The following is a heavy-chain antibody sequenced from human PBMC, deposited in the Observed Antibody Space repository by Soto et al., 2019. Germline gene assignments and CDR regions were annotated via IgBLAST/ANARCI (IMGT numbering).Heavy chain of an antibody. J-gene: IGHJ6*02. D-gene: IGHD3-16*01. CDR1: GGSISSGGYY. V-gene: IGHV4-31*03. CDR2: IYYSGST. Sequence: QVQLQESGPGLVKPSQTLSLTCTVSGGSISSGGYYWSWIRQHPGKGLEWIGYIYYSGSTYYNPSLKSRVTISVDTSKNQFSLKLSSVTAADTAVYYCARDQADGSLNYYGMDVWGQGTTVTVSS. CDR3: ARDQADGSLNYYGMDV.